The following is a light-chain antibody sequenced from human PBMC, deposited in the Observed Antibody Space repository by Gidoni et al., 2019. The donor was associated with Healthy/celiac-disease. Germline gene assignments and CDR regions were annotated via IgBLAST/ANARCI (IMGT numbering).Light chain of an antibody. Sequence: EIVLTQSPATLSLSPGERATLSCRASQSVSSYLAWYQQKPGQAPRLLIYDASSGSGTDVTIPISSLEHADFAVYYCQQRSNWPPWTFGQGTTVEVK. CDR3: QQRSNWPPWT. CDR2: DAS. CDR1: QSVSSY. J-gene: IGKJ1*01. V-gene: IGKV3-11*01.